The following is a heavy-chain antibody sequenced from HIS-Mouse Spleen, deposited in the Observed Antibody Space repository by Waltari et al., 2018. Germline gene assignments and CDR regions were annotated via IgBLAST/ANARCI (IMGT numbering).Heavy chain of an antibody. CDR2: ISYDGSNK. CDR3: AKDKHHAFDY. J-gene: IGHJ4*02. Sequence: VQLVESGGGVVQPGRSLRLSCAAPGFTFGSYGMHWVRQAPGKGLEWVAVISYDGSNKYYADSVKGRFTISRDNSKNTLYLQMNSLRAEDTAVYYCAKDKHHAFDYWGQGTLVTVSS. V-gene: IGHV3-30*18. CDR1: GFTFGSYG.